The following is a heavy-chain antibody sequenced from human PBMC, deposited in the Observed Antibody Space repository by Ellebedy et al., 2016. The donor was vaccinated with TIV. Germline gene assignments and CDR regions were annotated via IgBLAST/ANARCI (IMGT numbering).Heavy chain of an antibody. CDR1: GFTFSRYV. D-gene: IGHD6-19*01. V-gene: IGHV3-30*09. CDR3: ARDRPGTVVAGALEY. CDR2: ISYDGSNK. J-gene: IGHJ4*02. Sequence: GESLKIPCAASGFTFSRYVMQWVRQAPGKGLELVASISYDGSNKYYADAVKGRFAISRDNFENTLYLQVNSLTTEDTAVYYCARDRPGTVVAGALEYWGQGTLVTVSS.